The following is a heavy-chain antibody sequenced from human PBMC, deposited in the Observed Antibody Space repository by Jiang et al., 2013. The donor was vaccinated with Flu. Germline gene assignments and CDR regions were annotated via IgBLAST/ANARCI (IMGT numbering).Heavy chain of an antibody. CDR1: GYSFTSYW. Sequence: RISCKGSGYSFTSYWISWLRQMPGKGLEWMGRIDPADSYSNYSPSFQSHVNISVDRSISTAYLQWSSLKASDTAIYYCARHNGASAHQRSLPGNNWFDPWGQGTLVTVSS. CDR2: IDPADSYS. J-gene: IGHJ5*02. V-gene: IGHV5-10-1*01. D-gene: IGHD2-8*01. CDR3: ARHNGASAHQRSLPGNNWFDP.